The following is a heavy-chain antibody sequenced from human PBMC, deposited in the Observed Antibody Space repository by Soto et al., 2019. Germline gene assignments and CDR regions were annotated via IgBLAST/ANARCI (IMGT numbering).Heavy chain of an antibody. Sequence: GGSLRLSCAASGFTFSNHTMNWVRQAPGKGLEWVSSISSRSTYIYYADSVKGRFTISRDNAKNSLFLQTKSLRAEDTAMYYCARVPQRIAVAGTSNRYYFDYWGQGILVTVSS. J-gene: IGHJ4*02. V-gene: IGHV3-21*01. CDR1: GFTFSNHT. D-gene: IGHD6-19*01. CDR3: ARVPQRIAVAGTSNRYYFDY. CDR2: ISSRSTYI.